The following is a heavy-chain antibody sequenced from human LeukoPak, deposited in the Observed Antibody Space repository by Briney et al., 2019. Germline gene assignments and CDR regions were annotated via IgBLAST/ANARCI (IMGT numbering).Heavy chain of an antibody. J-gene: IGHJ6*04. D-gene: IGHD3-3*01. Sequence: GGSLRLSWEASGFTFRSSRMHWVRQAPGKGLEWVSPITSIGSITSYADSVKGRFTTSRDNAKNTMDLQMGSLKDDDTAVYYCARDPGYESWSPFCGGMDVWGNGTTVIVSS. CDR2: ITSIGSIT. V-gene: IGHV3-48*02. CDR3: ARDPGYESWSPFCGGMDV. CDR1: GFTFRSSR.